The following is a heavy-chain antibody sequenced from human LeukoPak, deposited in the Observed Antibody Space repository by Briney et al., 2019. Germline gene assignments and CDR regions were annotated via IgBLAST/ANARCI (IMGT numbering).Heavy chain of an antibody. D-gene: IGHD6-19*01. Sequence: PGGSLRLSCAASGFTLSSYAMSWVRQAPGKGLEWVSAISGSGGSTYYADSVKGRFTISRDNSKNTLYLQMNSLRAEDTAVYYCAKPLALAGAFDIWGQGTMVTVSS. CDR1: GFTLSSYA. CDR2: ISGSGGST. J-gene: IGHJ3*02. CDR3: AKPLALAGAFDI. V-gene: IGHV3-23*01.